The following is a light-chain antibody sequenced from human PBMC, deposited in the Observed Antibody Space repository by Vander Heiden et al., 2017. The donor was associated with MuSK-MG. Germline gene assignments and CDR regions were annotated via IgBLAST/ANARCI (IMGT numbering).Light chain of an antibody. V-gene: IGLV2-14*03. CDR1: NSDIGGFNY. CDR2: DVT. Sequence: QSALTQPASVSGSPGQSITISCTGTNSDIGGFNYVSWNQQYPGKAPKLIIYDVTKRPSGVSSRFSGSKSGNTASLTISGLQAEDEADYFCTSYSSSSTLYVFGTGTRVTVL. J-gene: IGLJ1*01. CDR3: TSYSSSSTLYV.